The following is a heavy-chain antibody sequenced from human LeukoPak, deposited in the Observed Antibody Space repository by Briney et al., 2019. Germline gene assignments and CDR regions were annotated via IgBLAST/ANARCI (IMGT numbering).Heavy chain of an antibody. V-gene: IGHV3-64*01. Sequence: GGSLRLSCAASGFTFSSYAMHWVRQAPGEGLEYVSAISSNGGSTYYANSVKGRFTISRDNSKNTLYLQMGSLRAEDMAVYYCARDGGGAYYDILTGYYNYYYYMDVWGKGTTVTVSS. J-gene: IGHJ6*03. CDR1: GFTFSSYA. D-gene: IGHD3-9*01. CDR2: ISSNGGST. CDR3: ARDGGGAYYDILTGYYNYYYYMDV.